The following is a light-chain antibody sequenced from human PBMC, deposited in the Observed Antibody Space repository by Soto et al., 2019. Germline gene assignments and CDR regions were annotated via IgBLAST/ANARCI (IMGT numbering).Light chain of an antibody. CDR1: QGISSY. V-gene: IGKV1-8*01. J-gene: IGKJ3*01. Sequence: AIRMTQSPSSFSASTGDRVTITCRASQGISSYLAWSQQKTGKAPKLLIYAASTLQSGVPSRFSGSGSGTDFTLTISCLQSEDFATYYCQQYYSYPFTFGPGTKVDIK. CDR2: AAS. CDR3: QQYYSYPFT.